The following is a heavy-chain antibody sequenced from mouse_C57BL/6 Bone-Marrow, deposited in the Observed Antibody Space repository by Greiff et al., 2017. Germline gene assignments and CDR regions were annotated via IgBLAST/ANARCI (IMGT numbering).Heavy chain of an antibody. J-gene: IGHJ3*01. CDR1: GYTFTNYW. Sequence: VQLQQSGAELVRPGTSVKMSCKASGYTFTNYWIGWAKQRPGHGLEWIGDIYPGGGYTNYNEKFKGKATLTADKSSSTAYMQVSSLTSEDSAIYYCARSGYDYSFAYWGQGTLLTVSA. CDR2: IYPGGGYT. CDR3: ARSGYDYSFAY. V-gene: IGHV1-63*01. D-gene: IGHD2-4*01.